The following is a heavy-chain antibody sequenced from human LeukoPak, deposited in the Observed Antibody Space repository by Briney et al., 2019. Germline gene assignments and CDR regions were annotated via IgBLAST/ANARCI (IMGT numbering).Heavy chain of an antibody. J-gene: IGHJ4*02. Sequence: GGSLRLSCAASGFTFSTYTMNWVRQAPGKGLVWVSRISSDGITINYADSVKGRFTISRDSAKNTLYLQMNSLRAEDTAVYYCARDGGREGGQGTLVTVSS. CDR3: ARDGGRE. CDR2: ISSDGITI. D-gene: IGHD1-26*01. V-gene: IGHV3-74*01. CDR1: GFTFSTYT.